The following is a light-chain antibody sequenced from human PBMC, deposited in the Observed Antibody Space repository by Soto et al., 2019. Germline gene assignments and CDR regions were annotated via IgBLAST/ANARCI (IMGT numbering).Light chain of an antibody. CDR2: KAS. V-gene: IGKV1-5*03. CDR1: QSISSW. CDR3: QPYNSYSRT. J-gene: IGKJ1*01. Sequence: IEVTQSPSTLSASVGDRVTITCRASQSISSWLAWYQQKPGKAPNLLIYKASTLETGVPSRFSGSGSETEFTLTISSLQPDDSATYYCQPYNSYSRTFGQGTKVDIK.